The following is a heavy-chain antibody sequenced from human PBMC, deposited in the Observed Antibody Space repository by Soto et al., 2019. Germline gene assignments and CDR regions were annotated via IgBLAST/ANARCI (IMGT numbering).Heavy chain of an antibody. Sequence: ASVKVSCKASGYAFTSYGISWVRQAPGQGLEWMGWISAYNGNTNYAQKLQGRVTMTTDTSTSTAYMELRSLRSDDTAVYYCARSPLITIFGVVIIGAFDIWGQGTMVTVSS. V-gene: IGHV1-18*01. CDR2: ISAYNGNT. D-gene: IGHD3-3*01. J-gene: IGHJ3*02. CDR3: ARSPLITIFGVVIIGAFDI. CDR1: GYAFTSYG.